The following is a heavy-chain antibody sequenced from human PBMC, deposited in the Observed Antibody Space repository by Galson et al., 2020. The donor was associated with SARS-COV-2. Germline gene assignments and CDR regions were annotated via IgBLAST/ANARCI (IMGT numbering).Heavy chain of an antibody. V-gene: IGHV4-59*01. CDR2: IYYSGST. CDR3: ARGGDYYDSSGYLLSRVFDY. J-gene: IGHJ4*02. Sequence: SETLSLTCTVSGGSISSYYWSWIRQPPGKGLEWIGYIYYSGSTNYNPSLKSRVTISVDTSKNQFSLKLSSVTAADTAVYYCARGGDYYDSSGYLLSRVFDYWGQGTLVTVSS. CDR1: GGSISSYY. D-gene: IGHD3-22*01.